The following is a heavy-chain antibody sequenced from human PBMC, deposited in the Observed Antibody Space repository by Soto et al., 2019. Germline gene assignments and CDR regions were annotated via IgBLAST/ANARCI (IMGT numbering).Heavy chain of an antibody. CDR2: INHSGST. Sequence: ASETLSLTCAVYGGSFSGYYWSWIRQPPGKGLEWIGEINHSGSTNYNPSLKSRVTISVDTSKNQFSLKLSSVTAADTAVYYCARGQRRYNVYYGMDVWGQGTTVIVSS. D-gene: IGHD3-16*02. V-gene: IGHV4-34*01. J-gene: IGHJ6*02. CDR3: ARGQRRYNVYYGMDV. CDR1: GGSFSGYY.